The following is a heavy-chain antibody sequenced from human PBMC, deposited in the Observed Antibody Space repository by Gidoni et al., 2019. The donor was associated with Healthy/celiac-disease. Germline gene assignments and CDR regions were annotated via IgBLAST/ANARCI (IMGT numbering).Heavy chain of an antibody. V-gene: IGHV4-38-2*01. D-gene: IGHD4-17*01. CDR2: IYHSGIT. CDR3: ARISYGDYGYFQH. CDR1: GYSISSGYY. J-gene: IGHJ1*01. Sequence: QVQLQESGPGLVKPSATLSLTCAVSGYSISSGYYWGWLRQPPGKGLEWIGSIYHSGITYYNPSLKSRVTISVDTSKNQFSMKLSSVTAADTAVYYCARISYGDYGYFQHWGQGTMVTVSS.